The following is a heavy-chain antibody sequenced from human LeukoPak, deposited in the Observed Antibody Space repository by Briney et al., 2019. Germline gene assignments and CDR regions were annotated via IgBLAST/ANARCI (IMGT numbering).Heavy chain of an antibody. Sequence: SETLSLTCTVSGGSISSYYWSWIRQPPGKGLEWIGYIYYSGSTNYNPSLKSRVTISVDTSKNQFSLKLSSVTAADTAVYYCARDLERGGDYGNLWAFDIWGQGTMVTVSS. V-gene: IGHV4-59*01. D-gene: IGHD4-17*01. J-gene: IGHJ3*02. CDR2: IYYSGST. CDR3: ARDLERGGDYGNLWAFDI. CDR1: GGSISSYY.